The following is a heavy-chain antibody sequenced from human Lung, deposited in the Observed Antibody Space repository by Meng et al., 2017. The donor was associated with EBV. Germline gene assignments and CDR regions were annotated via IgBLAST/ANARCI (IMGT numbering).Heavy chain of an antibody. CDR1: AGSVSSSSAA. Sequence: VHLLESGPGVVKPSGTLAHTCVIAAGSVSSSSAAWTWIRPSPSRGLEWLGRTYYRSKWYNDYAVFVKSRITINPDTSKNQFSLQLNSVTPEDTAVYYCARGATSVFDLWGRGTLVTVSS. CDR2: TYYRSKWYN. CDR3: ARGATSVFDL. J-gene: IGHJ2*01. V-gene: IGHV6-1*01.